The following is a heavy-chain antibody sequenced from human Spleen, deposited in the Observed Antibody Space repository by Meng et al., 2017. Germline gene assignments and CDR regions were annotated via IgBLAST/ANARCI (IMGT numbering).Heavy chain of an antibody. CDR3: ARDNDYVWGNFGNDAFDI. CDR1: GASISSSSYC. Sequence: SETLSLTCTVSGASISSSSYCWGWIRQPPGKGLEWVGSIYYGGSTYYNPSLKSRVTISVDTSKNQFSLNLSSVTAADTDVDYCARDNDYVWGNFGNDAFDIWGQGTVVTVSS. D-gene: IGHD3-16*01. CDR2: IYYGGST. J-gene: IGHJ3*02. V-gene: IGHV4-39*07.